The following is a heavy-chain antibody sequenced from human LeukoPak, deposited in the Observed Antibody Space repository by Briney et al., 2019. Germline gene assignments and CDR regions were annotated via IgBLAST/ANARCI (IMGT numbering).Heavy chain of an antibody. CDR2: INHSGST. J-gene: IGHJ4*02. D-gene: IGHD2-15*01. V-gene: IGHV4-34*01. CDR1: GGSFSGYY. Sequence: PSETLSLTCAVYGGSFSGYYWSWIRQPPGKGLEWIGEINHSGSTNYNPSLKSRVTISVDTSKSQFSLKLSSVTAADTAVYYCARGAVAAPVDYWGQGTLVTVSS. CDR3: ARGAVAAPVDY.